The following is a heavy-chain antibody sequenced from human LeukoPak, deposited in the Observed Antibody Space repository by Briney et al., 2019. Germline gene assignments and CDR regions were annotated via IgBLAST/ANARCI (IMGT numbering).Heavy chain of an antibody. J-gene: IGHJ4*02. CDR2: ISYDGSNK. D-gene: IGHD1-26*01. V-gene: IGHV3-30*04. Sequence: GGSLRLSCAASGFTFSSYAMHWVRQAPGKGLEWVAVISYDGSNKYYADSVKGRFTISRDNSKNTLYLQMNSLRAEDTAVYYCARDTLLVGATTIDYWGQGTLVTVSS. CDR3: ARDTLLVGATTIDY. CDR1: GFTFSSYA.